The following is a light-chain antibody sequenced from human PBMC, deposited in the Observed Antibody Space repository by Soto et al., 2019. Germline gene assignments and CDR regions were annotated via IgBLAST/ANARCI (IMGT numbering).Light chain of an antibody. CDR2: GAS. CDR1: QSVRSTS. V-gene: IGKV3-20*01. J-gene: IGKJ5*01. CDR3: QHYGSSPPIT. Sequence: EIALTQSPGTLSLSPGEGATLSFSSSQSVRSTSLAWYQQKPGQAPRLLFYGASSRATGIPDRFSGGGSGTDFTLTISRLEPEDFAVYYCQHYGSSPPITFGQGTRLEIK.